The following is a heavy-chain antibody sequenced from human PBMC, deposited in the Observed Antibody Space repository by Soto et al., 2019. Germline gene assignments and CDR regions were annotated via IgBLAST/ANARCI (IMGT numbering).Heavy chain of an antibody. J-gene: IGHJ4*02. CDR2: IRDSGGST. D-gene: IGHD6-19*01. V-gene: IGHV3-23*01. CDR1: GFTFSSYA. Sequence: PGGSLRLSCAASGFTFSSYAMSWVRQAPGKGLEWVSGIRDSGGSTYYADSVKGRFTISRDNSKNTLYLQMSSLRAEDTAVYYCVKSVAGPYFDYWGQGTLVTVSS. CDR3: VKSVAGPYFDY.